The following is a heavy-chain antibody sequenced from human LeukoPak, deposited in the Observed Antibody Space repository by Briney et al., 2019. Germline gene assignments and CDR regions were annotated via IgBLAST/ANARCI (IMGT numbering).Heavy chain of an antibody. Sequence: PSETLSLTCTVSGGSISSGSYYWSWIRQPPGKGLEWIGYIYYSGSTNYNPSLKSRVTISVDTSKNQFSLKLSSVTAADTAVYYCARGAAAGTRYYYYYMDVWGKGTTVTISS. J-gene: IGHJ6*03. CDR2: IYYSGST. D-gene: IGHD6-13*01. V-gene: IGHV4-61*01. CDR1: GGSISSGSYY. CDR3: ARGAAAGTRYYYYYMDV.